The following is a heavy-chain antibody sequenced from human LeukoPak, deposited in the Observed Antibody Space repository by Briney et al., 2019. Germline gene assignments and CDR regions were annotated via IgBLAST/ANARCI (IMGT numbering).Heavy chain of an antibody. D-gene: IGHD3-10*01. J-gene: IGHJ5*02. Sequence: ASVTVSCTASGFTFTDYYIYWVRQAPGQGLEWMGRINLDRGGTTYAQKFQGRVTMTRETSISTVYMELSRLRSDDTAVYYCARAMIRGFIRFDPWGQGTLVTVSS. CDR2: INLDRGGT. V-gene: IGHV1-2*06. CDR3: ARAMIRGFIRFDP. CDR1: GFTFTDYY.